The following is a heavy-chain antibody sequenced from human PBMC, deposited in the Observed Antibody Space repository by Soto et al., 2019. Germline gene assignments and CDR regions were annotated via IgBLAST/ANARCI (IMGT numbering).Heavy chain of an antibody. D-gene: IGHD3-22*01. CDR2: INAGNGNT. J-gene: IGHJ4*02. CDR1: GYTFTSYD. V-gene: IGHV1-3*01. CDR3: AKDTYYHDSSGYYVFDC. Sequence: ASVKVSCKASGYTFTSYDMHWVRQAPGQRLEWMGWINAGNGNTKYSQKFQGRVTITRDTSASTAYMELSSLRAEDTAVYYCAKDTYYHDSSGYYVFDCWGQGTLVTVSS.